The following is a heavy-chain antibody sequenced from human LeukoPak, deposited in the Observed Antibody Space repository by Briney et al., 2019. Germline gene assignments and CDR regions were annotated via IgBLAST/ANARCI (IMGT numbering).Heavy chain of an antibody. CDR2: IYYSGST. D-gene: IGHD5-12*01. J-gene: IGHJ5*02. CDR3: ARGLYSGYDLGWFDP. V-gene: IGHV4-61*01. CDR1: GGSVSSGSYY. Sequence: SETLSLTCTVSGGSVSSGSYYWSWLRQPPGKGLEWLGYIYYSGSTNYNPSLKSRVTISVDTSKNQFSLKLSSVTAADTAVYYCARGLYSGYDLGWFDPWGQGTLVTVSS.